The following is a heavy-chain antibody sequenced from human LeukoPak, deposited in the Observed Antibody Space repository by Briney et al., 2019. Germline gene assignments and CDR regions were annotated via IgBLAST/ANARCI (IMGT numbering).Heavy chain of an antibody. CDR3: ARERYLGSTSCYTRVHYFDY. CDR1: GGFISSGSYY. V-gene: IGHV4-61*02. J-gene: IGHJ4*02. Sequence: SETLSLTCTVSGGFISSGSYYWSWIRQPAGKGLEWIGRIYTSGSTNYNPSLKSRVTISVDTSKNQFSLKLSSVTAADTAVYYCARERYLGSTSCYTRVHYFDYWGQGTLVTVSS. CDR2: IYTSGST. D-gene: IGHD2-2*02.